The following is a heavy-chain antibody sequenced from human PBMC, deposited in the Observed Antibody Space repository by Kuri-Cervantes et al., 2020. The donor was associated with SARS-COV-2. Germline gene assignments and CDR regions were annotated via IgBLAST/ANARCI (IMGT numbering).Heavy chain of an antibody. V-gene: IGHV4-38-2*01. Sequence: GSLRLSCAVSGYSISSGYYWGWIRQPPGKGLEWIGSIYHSGSTNYNPSLKSRVTISVDTSKNQFSLKLSSVTAADTAVYYCARLEPTMVRIAGDGGGFDYWGQGTLVTVSS. CDR2: IYHSGST. CDR1: GYSISSGYY. CDR3: ARLEPTMVRIAGDGGGFDY. J-gene: IGHJ4*02. D-gene: IGHD3-10*01.